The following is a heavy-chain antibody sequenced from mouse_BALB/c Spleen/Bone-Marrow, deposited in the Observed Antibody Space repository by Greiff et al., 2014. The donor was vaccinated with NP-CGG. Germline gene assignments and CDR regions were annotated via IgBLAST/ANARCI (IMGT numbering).Heavy chain of an antibody. Sequence: VQLQQSGAELVRPGALVRLSCKASGFNIKDYYMYWVKQRPEQGLEWIGWIDPENGNIIYDPKFQGKASITADTSSNTAYLQLSSLTSEDTAVYYCARSPRTYFDYWGQGSTLTVSS. CDR1: GFNIKDYY. V-gene: IGHV14-1*02. CDR2: IDPENGNI. CDR3: ARSPRTYFDY. J-gene: IGHJ2*01.